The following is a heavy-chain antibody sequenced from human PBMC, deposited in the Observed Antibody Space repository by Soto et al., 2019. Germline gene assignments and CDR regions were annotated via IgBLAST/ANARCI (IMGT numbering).Heavy chain of an antibody. Sequence: QLQLQESGPGLVKPSETLSLTCTVSGGSISSSSYYWGWIRQPPGKGLEWIGSINYSGSTYYNPSLKSRVTISVDTSKNQFSLKLSSVTAADTAVYYCARHLGYCSGGSCTPVWFDPWGQGTLVTVSS. CDR3: ARHLGYCSGGSCTPVWFDP. V-gene: IGHV4-39*01. J-gene: IGHJ5*02. D-gene: IGHD2-15*01. CDR2: INYSGST. CDR1: GGSISSSSYY.